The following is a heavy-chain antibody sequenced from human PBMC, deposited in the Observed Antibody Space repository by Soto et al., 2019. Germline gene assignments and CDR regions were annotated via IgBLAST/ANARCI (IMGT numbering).Heavy chain of an antibody. Sequence: EVQLVESGGGLVQPGGSLRLSCAASGFTVSSYWMHWVRQAPGKGLVWVSRINSDGSSASYADSVKGRFTISRDNAKNTLYLQMNSLRAEDTAVYYCASLQNSLAYYDCGMDVWGQGTTVTVSS. D-gene: IGHD4-4*01. CDR2: INSDGSSA. V-gene: IGHV3-74*01. CDR3: ASLQNSLAYYDCGMDV. CDR1: GFTVSSYW. J-gene: IGHJ6*02.